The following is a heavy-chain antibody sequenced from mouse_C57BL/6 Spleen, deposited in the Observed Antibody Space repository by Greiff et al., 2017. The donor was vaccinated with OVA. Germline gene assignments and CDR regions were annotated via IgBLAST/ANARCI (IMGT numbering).Heavy chain of an antibody. CDR1: GYTFTSYW. J-gene: IGHJ4*01. Sequence: QVQLKQPGAELVKPGASVKLSCKASGYTFTSYWMHWVKQRPGQGLEWIGMIHPNSGSTNYNEKFKSKATLTVDKSSSTAYMQLSSLTSEDSAVYYCARYPYYSNYGAMDYWGQGTSVTVSS. D-gene: IGHD2-5*01. CDR3: ARYPYYSNYGAMDY. V-gene: IGHV1-64*01. CDR2: IHPNSGST.